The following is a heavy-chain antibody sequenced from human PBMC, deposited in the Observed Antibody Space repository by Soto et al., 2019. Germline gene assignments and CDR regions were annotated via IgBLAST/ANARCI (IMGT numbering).Heavy chain of an antibody. V-gene: IGHV3-23*01. CDR2: ISGSGGST. CDR1: GFTFISYA. J-gene: IGHJ4*02. CDR3: AKNRSPQLDYYFDY. D-gene: IGHD2-2*03. Sequence: EVQLLESGGGLVQPGGSMRLSCAASGFTFISYAMSWVRQAPGKGLEWVSAISGSGGSTYYADSVKGRFTISRDNSKNTLYLQMNSLRAEDTAVYYCAKNRSPQLDYYFDYWGQGTLVTVSS.